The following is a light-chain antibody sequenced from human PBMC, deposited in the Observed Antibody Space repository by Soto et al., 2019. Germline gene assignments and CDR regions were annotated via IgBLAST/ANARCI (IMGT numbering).Light chain of an antibody. CDR2: GAS. J-gene: IGKJ1*01. Sequence: EIVLTQSPGTLSLSPGERATLSCRASQSVTSSYLAWWQQKPGQAPRLLIYGASSRATGIPARFSGSGSGTDFTLTISRLEPEDFAVYFCQQYGNSPTTFGQGTKVEIK. V-gene: IGKV3-20*01. CDR3: QQYGNSPTT. CDR1: QSVTSSY.